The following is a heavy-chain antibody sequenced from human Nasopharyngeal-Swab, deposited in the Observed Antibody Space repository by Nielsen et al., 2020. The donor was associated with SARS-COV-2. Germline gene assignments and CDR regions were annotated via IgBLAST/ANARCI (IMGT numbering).Heavy chain of an antibody. J-gene: IGHJ4*02. D-gene: IGHD7-27*01. CDR2: ISYDGSNK. CDR3: ARDRRTGDHQSFPGLPDY. CDR1: GFTFSSYA. V-gene: IGHV3-30-3*01. Sequence: GESLKIFCAASGFTFSSYAMHWVRQAPGKGLEWVAVISYDGSNKYHADSVKGRFTISRDNSKNTLYLQMNSLRAEDTAVYYCARDRRTGDHQSFPGLPDYWGQGTLVTVSS.